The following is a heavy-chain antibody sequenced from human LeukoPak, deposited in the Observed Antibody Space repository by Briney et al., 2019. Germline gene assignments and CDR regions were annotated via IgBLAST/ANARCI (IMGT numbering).Heavy chain of an antibody. D-gene: IGHD6-19*01. J-gene: IGHJ4*02. V-gene: IGHV3-30-3*01. CDR1: GFTFGKYW. CDR3: ARDWGRRYSSGWYGDFDY. Sequence: PGGSLRLSCVASGFTFGKYWMSWVRQAPGKGLEWVAVISYDGSDKYYADSVKGRFTISRDNSKNTLYLQMNSLRPEDTAVYYCARDWGRRYSSGWYGDFDYWGQGTLVTVSS. CDR2: ISYDGSDK.